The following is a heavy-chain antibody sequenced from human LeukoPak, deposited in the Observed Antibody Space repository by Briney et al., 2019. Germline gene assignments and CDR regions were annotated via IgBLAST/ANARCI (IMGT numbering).Heavy chain of an antibody. Sequence: PGGSLRLSCAASGFTFSSYGMHWVRQAPGKGLEWVAVISYDGSNKYYADSVKGRFTISRDNSKNTLYLQMNSLRAEDTAAYYCAKNYGDYGYWGQGTLVTVSS. J-gene: IGHJ4*02. V-gene: IGHV3-30*18. CDR1: GFTFSSYG. CDR2: ISYDGSNK. CDR3: AKNYGDYGY. D-gene: IGHD4-17*01.